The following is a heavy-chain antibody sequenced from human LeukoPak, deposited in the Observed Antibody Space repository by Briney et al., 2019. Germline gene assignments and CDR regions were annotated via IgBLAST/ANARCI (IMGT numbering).Heavy chain of an antibody. V-gene: IGHV3-23*01. Sequence: GGSLRLSCAASGFTFSSYAMSWVRQAPGKGLEWVSAISGSGGNTYYADSVKGRFTISRDNSKNTLYLQMNSLRAEDTAVYYCAKGGSLSPYGGSYYYFDYWGQGTLVTVSS. J-gene: IGHJ4*02. CDR1: GFTFSSYA. CDR3: AKGGSLSPYGGSYYYFDY. D-gene: IGHD1-26*01. CDR2: ISGSGGNT.